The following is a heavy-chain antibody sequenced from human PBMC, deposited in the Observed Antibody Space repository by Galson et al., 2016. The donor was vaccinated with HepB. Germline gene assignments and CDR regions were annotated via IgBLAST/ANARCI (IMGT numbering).Heavy chain of an antibody. CDR2: ISGSGVSS. CDR3: VYSAGWSPFRS. V-gene: IGHV3-23*01. CDR1: GLNFNNYA. Sequence: SLRLSCAASGLNFNNYAMTWVRQAPGKGPEWVSSISGSGVSSYLADSVKGRFTISRDNTYNTLSLQMNNLRDEDTARYFCVYSAGWSPFRSWGQGTQVTVSS. D-gene: IGHD6-19*01. J-gene: IGHJ5*02.